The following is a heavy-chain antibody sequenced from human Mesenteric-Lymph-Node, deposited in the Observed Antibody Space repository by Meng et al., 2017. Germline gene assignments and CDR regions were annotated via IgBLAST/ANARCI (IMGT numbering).Heavy chain of an antibody. CDR2: IKEDGSEK. J-gene: IGHJ4*02. V-gene: IGHV3-7*03. D-gene: IGHD1-1*01. CDR3: TRDER. Sequence: GESLKISCAASGLIFSNYWMGWVRQAPGKGLEWVANIKEDGSEKYYVDSVRGRFAISRDNAKNSLYLQMDSLRAEDTAIYYCTRDERWGQGTLVTVSS. CDR1: GLIFSNYW.